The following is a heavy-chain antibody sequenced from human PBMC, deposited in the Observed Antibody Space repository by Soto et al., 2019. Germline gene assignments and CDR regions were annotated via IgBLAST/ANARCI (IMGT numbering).Heavy chain of an antibody. CDR3: VQGRYPTMATPLDH. V-gene: IGHV1-2*02. Sequence: ASVKVSCKASGYTFTGYYMHWVRQAPGQGLEWMGWINPNSGGTNYAQKFQGRVTITRDDAKNSLYLQMDSLRREDTALYYCVQGRYPTMATPLDHWGQGTLVTVSS. J-gene: IGHJ5*02. CDR2: INPNSGGT. CDR1: GYTFTGYY. D-gene: IGHD3-9*01.